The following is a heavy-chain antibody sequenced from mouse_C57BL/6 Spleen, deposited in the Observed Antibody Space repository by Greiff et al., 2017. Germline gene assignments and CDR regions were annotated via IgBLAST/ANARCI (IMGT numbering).Heavy chain of an antibody. Sequence: VKLMESGAELARPGASVKLSCKASGYTFTSYGISWVKQRTGQGLEWIGEIYPRSGNTYYNEKFKGKATLTADKSSSTAYMELRSLTSEDSAVYFCARGITTVVATDWYFDVWGTGTTVTVSS. V-gene: IGHV1-81*01. CDR1: GYTFTSYG. D-gene: IGHD1-1*01. J-gene: IGHJ1*03. CDR2: IYPRSGNT. CDR3: ARGITTVVATDWYFDV.